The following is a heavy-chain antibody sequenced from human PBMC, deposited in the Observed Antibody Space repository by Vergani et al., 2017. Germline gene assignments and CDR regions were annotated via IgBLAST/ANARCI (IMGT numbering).Heavy chain of an antibody. V-gene: IGHV3-23*01. D-gene: IGHD4-17*01. CDR3: ARGFASSKRSAYGTDY. Sequence: EVQLLESGGGLVQPGGARRRAGAGKGGTGRRQDRSGVRQAPGKGMEWVSAISGSGGSTYYADSVKGRLTISRDNSKNTLYLQMNSLRAEDTAVYYCARGFASSKRSAYGTDYWGQGTLVTVSS. J-gene: IGHJ4*02. CDR2: ISGSGGST. CDR1: GGTGRRQD.